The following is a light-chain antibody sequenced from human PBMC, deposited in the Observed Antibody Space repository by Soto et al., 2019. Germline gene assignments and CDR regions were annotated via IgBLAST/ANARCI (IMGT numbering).Light chain of an antibody. CDR2: DVS. Sequence: QSALTQPASGNGAAVEASTITRTRKSKYVVGFYYVSWYQQHPGKAPKLMIYDVSDRPSGVSYRFSGSKSGNTASLTISGLQSEDEADYYCSSYTITNTRVFGTGTKVTVL. CDR3: SSYTITNTRV. J-gene: IGLJ1*01. V-gene: IGLV2-14*03. CDR1: SKYVVGFYY.